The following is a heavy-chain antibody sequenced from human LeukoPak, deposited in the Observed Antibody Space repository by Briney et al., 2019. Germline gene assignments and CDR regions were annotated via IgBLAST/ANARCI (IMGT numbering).Heavy chain of an antibody. Sequence: SETLSLTCAVYGGSFSGYYWSWIRQPPGKGLEWIGYIYYSGSTNYNPSLKSRVTISVDTSKNQFSLKLSSVTAADTAVYYCARAAGRDAFDIWGQGTMVTVSS. CDR1: GGSFSGYY. D-gene: IGHD6-13*01. V-gene: IGHV4-59*01. CDR3: ARAAGRDAFDI. CDR2: IYYSGST. J-gene: IGHJ3*02.